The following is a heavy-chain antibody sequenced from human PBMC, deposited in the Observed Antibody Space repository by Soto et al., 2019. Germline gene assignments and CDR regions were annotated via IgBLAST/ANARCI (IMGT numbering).Heavy chain of an antibody. CDR3: ARGYSSNWFRLDS. CDR1: GGSINSYY. J-gene: IGHJ4*02. V-gene: IGHV4-59*01. CDR2: VYYGGST. D-gene: IGHD6-13*01. Sequence: QVQLQESGPGLVKPSETLSLICTVSGGSINSYYWTWIRQPPGKGLEWIAYVYYGGSTNYNPSLRSRLTVSVDTSKNQISLNLNSVTPADTAVYYCARGYSSNWFRLDSWGQGILVTVSS.